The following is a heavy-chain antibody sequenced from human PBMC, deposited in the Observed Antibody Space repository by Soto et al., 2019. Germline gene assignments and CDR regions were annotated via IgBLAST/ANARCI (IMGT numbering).Heavy chain of an antibody. V-gene: IGHV3-11*01. CDR3: AREVRTSGWFRRLDS. D-gene: IGHD6-19*01. CDR1: VFTVNDYY. Sequence: GGSLRLSCAVSVFTVNDYYMSWIRQAPGKGLEWISYISGGGSTTYHADSVRGRFTISRDNAKNSLFLQMNSLRAEDTAVYYCAREVRTSGWFRRLDSWGQGILVTVSS. CDR2: ISGGGSTT. J-gene: IGHJ4*02.